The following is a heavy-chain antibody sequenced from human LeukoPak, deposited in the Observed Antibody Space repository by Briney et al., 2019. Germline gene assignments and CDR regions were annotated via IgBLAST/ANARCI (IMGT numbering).Heavy chain of an antibody. Sequence: GGSLRLSCAASGFTFDDYAMHWVRQAPGKGLEWVSGITWNSGSIGYADSVKGRFTISRDNAKNSLYLQMNSLRAEDMALYYCAKSGSSSWSGYYYMDVWGKGTTVTVSS. CDR1: GFTFDDYA. J-gene: IGHJ6*03. CDR2: ITWNSGSI. D-gene: IGHD6-13*01. CDR3: AKSGSSSWSGYYYMDV. V-gene: IGHV3-9*03.